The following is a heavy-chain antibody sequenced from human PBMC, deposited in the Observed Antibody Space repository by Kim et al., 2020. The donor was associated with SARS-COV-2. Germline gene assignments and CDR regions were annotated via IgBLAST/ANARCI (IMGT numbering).Heavy chain of an antibody. V-gene: IGHV1-18*01. CDR3: ARRMYYYGSGNYYFDY. D-gene: IGHD3-10*01. J-gene: IGHJ4*02. Sequence: KLQGRVTMTTDTSTSTAYMELRSLRSDDTAVYYCARRMYYYGSGNYYFDYWGQGTLVTVSS.